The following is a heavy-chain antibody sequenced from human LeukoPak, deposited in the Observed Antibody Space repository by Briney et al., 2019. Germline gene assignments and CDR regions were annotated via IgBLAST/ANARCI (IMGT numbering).Heavy chain of an antibody. CDR3: ARSARPGNTSRGFHY. V-gene: IGHV5-51*01. CDR1: GYSFTSYW. CDR2: IYPGDSDT. Sequence: GESLKISCQGSGYSFTSYWIGWVRQMPGKGLEWMGIIYPGDSDTRYSPSFQGQVTISVSKSINTAYLQLSSLEASDPAIYYCARSARPGNTSRGFHYWGQGTLVTVSS. J-gene: IGHJ4*02.